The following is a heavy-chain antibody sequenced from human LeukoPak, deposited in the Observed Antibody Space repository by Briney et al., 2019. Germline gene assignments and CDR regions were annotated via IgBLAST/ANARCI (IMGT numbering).Heavy chain of an antibody. D-gene: IGHD1-26*01. J-gene: IGHJ4*02. CDR3: AKGTGRYWTFFDS. Sequence: PGGSLRLSCAASGCTFDDYAMHWVRQAPGKGLEWVSGISWNSGSIDYAHSVKGRFTISRDTAKNSLYLQMNSLRPEDTALYYCAKGTGRYWTFFDSWGQGTLVTVSS. CDR2: ISWNSGSI. CDR1: GCTFDDYA. V-gene: IGHV3-9*01.